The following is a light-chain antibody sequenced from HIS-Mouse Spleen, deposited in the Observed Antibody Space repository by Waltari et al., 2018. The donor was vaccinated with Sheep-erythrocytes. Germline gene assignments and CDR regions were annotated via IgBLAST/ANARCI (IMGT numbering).Light chain of an antibody. CDR1: QGIRSW. CDR2: AAS. V-gene: IGKV1-12*01. J-gene: IGKJ5*01. Sequence: DIQMTQSQSYVSASVGERVTITCRASQGIRSWLAWYQQKPGKAPKLLIYAASSLQSGVPSRFSGSGSGTDFTLTISSLQTEDFATYYCQQANSFPITFGQGTRLEIK. CDR3: QQANSFPIT.